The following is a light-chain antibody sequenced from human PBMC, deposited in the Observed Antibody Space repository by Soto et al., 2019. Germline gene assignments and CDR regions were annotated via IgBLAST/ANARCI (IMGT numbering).Light chain of an antibody. CDR2: AAS. CDR1: QGVGTW. CDR3: QQANPFPVS. J-gene: IGKJ3*01. V-gene: IGKV1D-12*01. Sequence: DVQMTQSPSSVSASVGDRDPITCRASQGVGTWLSWYKHKPGKAPKLLIYAASTLRSGVPARFSGNESGTEFTLTISSLQTEYFATCSCQQANPFPVSFGPGTKVDIK.